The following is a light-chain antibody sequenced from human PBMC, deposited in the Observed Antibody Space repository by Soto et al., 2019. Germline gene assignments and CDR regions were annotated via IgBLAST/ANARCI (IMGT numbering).Light chain of an antibody. J-gene: IGLJ3*02. CDR3: CSYAGSSTWV. CDR2: EGS. CDR1: SSDVGSYNL. Sequence: QSVLTQAASVSGSPGQSITISCTGTSSDVGSYNLVSWYQQHPGKAPKLMIYEGSKRPSGVSNRFSGSKSGNTASLTISGLQAEDEADYHCCSYAGSSTWVFGGGTKVTVL. V-gene: IGLV2-23*01.